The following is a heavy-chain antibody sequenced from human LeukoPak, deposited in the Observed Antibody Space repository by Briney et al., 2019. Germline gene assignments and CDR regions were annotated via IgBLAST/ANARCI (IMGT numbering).Heavy chain of an antibody. CDR1: GFTFSDYY. CDR3: ARDTSSGTCYDY. V-gene: IGHV3-11*01. D-gene: IGHD2-15*01. J-gene: IGHJ4*02. Sequence: GGSLRLSCAASGFTFSDYYMSWIRQAPGKGLEWVSYISSSGTTIYHADSVKGRFTIPRDNAKNSLYLQMDSLRAGDTAVYYCARDTSSGTCYDYWGQGTLVTVSS. CDR2: ISSSGTTI.